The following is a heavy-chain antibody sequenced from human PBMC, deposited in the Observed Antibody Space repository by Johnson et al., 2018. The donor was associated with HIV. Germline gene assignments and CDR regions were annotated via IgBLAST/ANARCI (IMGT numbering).Heavy chain of an antibody. V-gene: IGHV3-NL1*01. D-gene: IGHD3-3*01. CDR2: IYSGGST. J-gene: IGHJ3*02. CDR3: TRDSPTYYNFWSGYPADAFDI. Sequence: QVQLVESGGGVVQPGRSLRLSCAASGFTFSSYGMHWVRQAPGKGLEWVSVIYSGGSTYYADSVKGRFTISRDNSKNTLYLQMNSLKTEDTAVYYCTRDSPTYYNFWSGYPADAFDIWGQGTMVTVSS. CDR1: GFTFSSYG.